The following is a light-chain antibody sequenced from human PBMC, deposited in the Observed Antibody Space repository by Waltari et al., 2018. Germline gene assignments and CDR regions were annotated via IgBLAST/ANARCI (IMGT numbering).Light chain of an antibody. CDR3: AAWDDSLNVHYV. J-gene: IGLJ1*01. V-gene: IGLV1-44*01. CDR2: SNN. CDR1: SSNIGSNT. Sequence: QSVLTQPPSASGTPGQRVTIYCSGSSSNIGSNTVNWYQQLPGTAPKLLIYSNNQRPSGVPDRFYGSKSGTSASLAISGLQSEDEADYYCAAWDDSLNVHYVFGSGTKVTVL.